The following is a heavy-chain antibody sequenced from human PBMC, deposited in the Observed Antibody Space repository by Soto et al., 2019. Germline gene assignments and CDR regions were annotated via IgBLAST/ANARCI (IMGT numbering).Heavy chain of an antibody. Sequence: ESGGGVVQPGRSLRLSCAASGFSFRSYAMHWVRQAPGKGLEWVAVMSYDGSDKDYADSVKGRFTISRDNSKNTLYLQMSSLRAEDTAVYYCARARLDRPAVEYWGQGTLVTVSS. J-gene: IGHJ4*02. D-gene: IGHD6-25*01. CDR2: MSYDGSDK. CDR3: ARARLDRPAVEY. CDR1: GFSFRSYA. V-gene: IGHV3-30-3*01.